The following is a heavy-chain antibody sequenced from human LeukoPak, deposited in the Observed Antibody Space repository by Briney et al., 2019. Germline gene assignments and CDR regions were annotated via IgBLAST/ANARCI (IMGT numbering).Heavy chain of an antibody. J-gene: IGHJ4*02. Sequence: GGSLRLSCVASGFTFGKYWRSWVRQAPGKGLEWVANIKLDGSEKNYVDSVKGRFTISRDNTKNSLYLQMNSLRVEDTAVFYCARDQYDTWSRRGNFDSWGQGTLVIVSS. D-gene: IGHD3-3*01. CDR3: ARDQYDTWSRRGNFDS. CDR2: IKLDGSEK. CDR1: GFTFGKYW. V-gene: IGHV3-7*03.